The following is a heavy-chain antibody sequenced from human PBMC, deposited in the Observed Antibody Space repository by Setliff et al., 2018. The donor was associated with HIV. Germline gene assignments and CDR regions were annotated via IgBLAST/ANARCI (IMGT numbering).Heavy chain of an antibody. CDR1: GYSINSGFS. V-gene: IGHV4-38-2*01. D-gene: IGHD6-19*01. CDR3: ARPRRVRSRAWYWFDI. CDR2: IYQSGSI. Sequence: SETLSLTCAASGYSINSGFSRAWIRQPPGQGPQWIGSIYQSGSIYYNPSLQSRVTISVDSSKNQFSLNLFSVTAADTAVYYCARPRRVRSRAWYWFDIGGQGTLVTVSS. J-gene: IGHJ5*02.